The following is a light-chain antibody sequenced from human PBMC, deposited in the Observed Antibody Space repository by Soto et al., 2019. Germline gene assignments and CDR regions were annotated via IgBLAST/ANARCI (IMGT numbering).Light chain of an antibody. CDR2: GAS. Sequence: EIVLTQSPGTLSLSPGETATLSCRASQGVSSSYLTWYQQRPGRAPRLLIYGASSRAAGIPDTFSGSGSGKDFTHSIKRLEPEDFSVYYWQQYGDSMFIFGQGTKLQIK. CDR3: QQYGDSMFI. CDR1: QGVSSSY. J-gene: IGKJ2*01. V-gene: IGKV3-20*01.